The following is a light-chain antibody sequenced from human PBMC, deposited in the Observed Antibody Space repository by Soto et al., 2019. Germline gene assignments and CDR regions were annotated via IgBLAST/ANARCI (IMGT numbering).Light chain of an antibody. J-gene: IGLJ1*01. CDR2: YDS. CDR1: NIGNKR. CDR3: QVWDIMTDNYV. V-gene: IGLV3-21*04. Sequence: SYELTQPPSVSVAPEKTATITCGGNNIGNKRVHWYRQKPGQAPVLVISYDSDRPSGIPERFSGSNPGNTATLTISRVEAGDEADYYCQVWDIMTDNYVFGSGTKVTVL.